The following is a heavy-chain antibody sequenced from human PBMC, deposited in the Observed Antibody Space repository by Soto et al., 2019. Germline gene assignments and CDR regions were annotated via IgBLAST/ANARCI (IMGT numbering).Heavy chain of an antibody. D-gene: IGHD6-13*01. CDR3: AKGPYSTTSGWFDS. CDR2: ISSDGVNK. Sequence: QVQLVESGGGVVQPGRSLRLSCAASGFTFSSFVMHWVRQAPGKGLEWVAVISSDGVNKYYAESVRGRFAISRDNSKNTRYLQMNSLRAEDTAVYYCAKGPYSTTSGWFDSWGQGTLVTVSS. J-gene: IGHJ5*01. CDR1: GFTFSSFV. V-gene: IGHV3-30*18.